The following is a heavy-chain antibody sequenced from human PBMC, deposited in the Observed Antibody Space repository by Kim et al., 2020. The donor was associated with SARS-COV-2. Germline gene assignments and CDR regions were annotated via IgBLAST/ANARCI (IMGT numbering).Heavy chain of an antibody. J-gene: IGHJ4*02. Sequence: GGSLRLSCAASGFTFDDYAMHWVRQAPGKGLEWVSGISWNSGSIGYADSVKGRFTISRDNAKNSLYLQMNSLRAEDTALYYCAKLRAVASTPYWGQGTLV. CDR3: AKLRAVASTPY. D-gene: IGHD6-19*01. CDR1: GFTFDDYA. CDR2: ISWNSGSI. V-gene: IGHV3-9*01.